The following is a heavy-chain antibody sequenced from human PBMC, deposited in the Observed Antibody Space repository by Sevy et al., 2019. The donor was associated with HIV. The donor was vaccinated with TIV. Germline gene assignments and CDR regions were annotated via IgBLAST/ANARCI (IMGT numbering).Heavy chain of an antibody. Sequence: SETLSLTCTVSGGSISGYYWSWIRQPPGKGLEWIGYISYSGSTNYNPSLKSRVTISVDTSKNEFSLKLSSVTAADTAVYYCARRRVITGTFGYWGPGTLVTVSS. CDR1: GGSISGYY. CDR3: ARRRVITGTFGY. CDR2: ISYSGST. D-gene: IGHD1-20*01. J-gene: IGHJ4*02. V-gene: IGHV4-59*01.